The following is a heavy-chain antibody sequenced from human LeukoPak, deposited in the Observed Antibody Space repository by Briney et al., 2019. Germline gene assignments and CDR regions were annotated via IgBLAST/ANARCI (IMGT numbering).Heavy chain of an antibody. V-gene: IGHV3-23*01. CDR1: GFTFSSYA. D-gene: IGHD6-19*01. J-gene: IGHJ4*02. CDR3: AKVDNGYSSGWYYFDY. CDR2: ISGSGGST. Sequence: GGSLRLSCAASGFTFSSYAMSWVRQTPGKGLEWVSAISGSGGSTYYADSVKGRFTISRDNSKNTLYLQMNSLRAEDTAVYYCAKVDNGYSSGWYYFDYWGQGTLVTVSS.